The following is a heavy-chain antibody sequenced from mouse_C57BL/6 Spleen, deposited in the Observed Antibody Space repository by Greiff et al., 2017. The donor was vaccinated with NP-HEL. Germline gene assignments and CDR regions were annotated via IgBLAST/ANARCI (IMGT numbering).Heavy chain of an antibody. D-gene: IGHD2-3*01. Sequence: QVQLVESGPELVKPGASVKISCKASGYAFSSSWMNWVKQRPGKGLEWIGRIYPGDVDTNYNGKFKGKATLTADKSSSTAYMQLSSLTSEDSAVYFCARSRGYDGYPLFAYWGQGTLVTVSA. CDR3: ARSRGYDGYPLFAY. J-gene: IGHJ3*01. V-gene: IGHV1-82*01. CDR1: GYAFSSSW. CDR2: IYPGDVDT.